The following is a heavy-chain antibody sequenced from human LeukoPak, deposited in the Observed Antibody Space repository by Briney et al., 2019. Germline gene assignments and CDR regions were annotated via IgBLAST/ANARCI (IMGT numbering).Heavy chain of an antibody. Sequence: ASVKVSCKASGYTFSSDYMYWVRQASGQGLEWMGKINLSGGSTSYAQKFQGRVTMTRDMSTSTVYMELSSLRSEDTAVYYCARGLSQSNDYYYYYMDVWGKGTTVTVSS. CDR1: GYTFSSDY. CDR3: ARGLSQSNDYYYYYMDV. CDR2: INLSGGST. J-gene: IGHJ6*03. V-gene: IGHV1-46*01.